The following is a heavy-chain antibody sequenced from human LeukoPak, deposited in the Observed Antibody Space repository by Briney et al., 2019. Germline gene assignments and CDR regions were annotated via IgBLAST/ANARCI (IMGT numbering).Heavy chain of an antibody. CDR3: ARGLRSGPSFDY. Sequence: PSETLSVTCAVYGGSFSGYYWNWLRQSPGKGLEWIGEINHSGRTNYNPSLKSRVTISVDTSKNQFSLKLSSVTAADTAVYYCARGLRSGPSFDYWGQGTLVTVSS. D-gene: IGHD2/OR15-2a*01. CDR2: INHSGRT. CDR1: GGSFSGYY. V-gene: IGHV4-34*01. J-gene: IGHJ4*02.